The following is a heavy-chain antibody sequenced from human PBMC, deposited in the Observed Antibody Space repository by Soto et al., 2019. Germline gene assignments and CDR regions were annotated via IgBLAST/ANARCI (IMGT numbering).Heavy chain of an antibody. D-gene: IGHD1-26*01. CDR2: IYHSGST. CDR3: ARVGGLPPAGYYYYYGMDV. V-gene: IGHV4-30-2*01. CDR1: GGSISSGGYS. Sequence: LSLTCAVSGGSISSGGYSWSWIRQPPGKGLEWIGYIYHSGSTYYNPSLKGRVTISVDRSKNQFSLKLSSVTAADTAVYYCARVGGLPPAGYYYYYGMDVWGQGTTVTVSS. J-gene: IGHJ6*02.